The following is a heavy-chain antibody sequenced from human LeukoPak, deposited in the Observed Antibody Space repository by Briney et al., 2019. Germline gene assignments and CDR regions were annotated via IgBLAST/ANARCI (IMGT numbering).Heavy chain of an antibody. J-gene: IGHJ3*01. V-gene: IGHV3-43*02. CDR2: ISGDGANT. CDR3: AKPIYGGDTGDAFHV. CDR1: GFTFDDSA. D-gene: IGHD4-23*01. Sequence: GGSLRLSCTASGFTFDDSAMHWGRQAPGKGLEWVSLISGDGANTYYVDSVKGRFTISRDNSKKSLYLQMNSLGSEDTAFYYCAKPIYGGDTGDAFHVWGQGAMVTVSS.